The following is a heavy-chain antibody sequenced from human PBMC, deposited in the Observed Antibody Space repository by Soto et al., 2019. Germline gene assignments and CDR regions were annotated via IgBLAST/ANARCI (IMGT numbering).Heavy chain of an antibody. CDR3: ARAPPFYDYGMDV. V-gene: IGHV4-34*01. CDR1: GGSFSDYY. CDR2: INHSGST. J-gene: IGHJ6*02. Sequence: SETLSLTCAIYGGSFSDYYCSWIRQSPGKGLEWIGEINHSGSTNYNPSLKTRVTISLDTSMNLFSLKLSSVTAADTAVYYCARAPPFYDYGMDVWGQGTTVTVSS.